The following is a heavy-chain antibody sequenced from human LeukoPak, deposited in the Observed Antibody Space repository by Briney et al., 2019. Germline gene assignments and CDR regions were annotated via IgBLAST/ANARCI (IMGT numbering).Heavy chain of an antibody. Sequence: GGSLRLSCAASGFTVSNNYMNWVRQAPGKGLEWVSLIYSGGSTYYADSVKGRFTISRDNSKNTLYLQMNSLRAEDTAVYYCAGGSTLDRGLVYYWGQGALVTVSS. CDR1: GFTVSNNY. CDR3: AGGSTLDRGLVYY. D-gene: IGHD3-10*01. CDR2: IYSGGST. V-gene: IGHV3-53*01. J-gene: IGHJ4*02.